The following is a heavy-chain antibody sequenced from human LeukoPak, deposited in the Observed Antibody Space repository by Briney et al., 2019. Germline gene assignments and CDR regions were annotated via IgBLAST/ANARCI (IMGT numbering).Heavy chain of an antibody. CDR1: GGSVSSGSYY. J-gene: IGHJ4*02. Sequence: SETLSLTCTVSGGSVSSGSYYWSWIRQPPGKGLEWIVYIYYSGSTNYNPSLKSRVTISVDTSKNQFSLKLSSVTAADTAVYYCASSLSWAGRQRNFDYWGQGTLVTVSS. V-gene: IGHV4-61*01. CDR3: ASSLSWAGRQRNFDY. D-gene: IGHD6-6*01. CDR2: IYYSGST.